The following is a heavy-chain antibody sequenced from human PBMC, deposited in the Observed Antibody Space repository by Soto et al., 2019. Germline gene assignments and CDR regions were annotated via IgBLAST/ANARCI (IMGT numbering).Heavy chain of an antibody. CDR2: IYHSGST. J-gene: IGHJ6*02. V-gene: IGHV4-4*02. D-gene: IGHD2-2*03. Sequence: SETLSLTCAVSGVSISSSNWWSWVRQPPGKGLEWIGEIYHSGSTNYDPSLKSRVTISVDKSKNQLSLKLSSVTAADTAVYYCARDGSAVSSGMDVWGQGTTVTVSS. CDR3: ARDGSAVSSGMDV. CDR1: GVSISSSNW.